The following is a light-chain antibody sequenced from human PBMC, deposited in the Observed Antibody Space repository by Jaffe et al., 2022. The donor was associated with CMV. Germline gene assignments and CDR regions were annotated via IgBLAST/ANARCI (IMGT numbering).Light chain of an antibody. V-gene: IGLV1-40*01. CDR3: QSYDSSLSGFYV. Sequence: QSVLTQPPSVSGAPGQRVTIACTGSRSNIGAGYTVHWYQQLPGKSPKLLISGNNNRPSGVPDRFSGSKSGTSASLAITGLQAEDEADYYCQSYDSSLSGFYVFGTGTKVTVL. CDR2: GNN. J-gene: IGLJ1*01. CDR1: RSNIGAGYT.